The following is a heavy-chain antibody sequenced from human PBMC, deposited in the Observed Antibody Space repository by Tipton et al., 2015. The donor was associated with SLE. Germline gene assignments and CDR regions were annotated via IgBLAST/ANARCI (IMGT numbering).Heavy chain of an antibody. D-gene: IGHD3/OR15-3a*01. CDR1: GGSFSGYY. CDR3: ARAPGLDRDYYYYDYMDV. V-gene: IGHV4-34*01. Sequence: LRLSCAVYGGSFSGYYWSWIRQPPGKGLEWIGEINHSGGTNYNPSLKSRVTISVDTSKNQFSLKLSSVTAADTAVYYCARAPGLDRDYYYYDYMDVWGKGTTVTVSS. J-gene: IGHJ6*03. CDR2: INHSGGT.